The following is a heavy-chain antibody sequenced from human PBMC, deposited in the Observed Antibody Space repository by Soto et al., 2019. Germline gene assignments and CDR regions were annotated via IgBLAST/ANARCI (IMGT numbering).Heavy chain of an antibody. CDR1: GFSFSDAH. V-gene: IGHV3-15*07. Sequence: EVQLVESGGDLVKPGGSLRLSCAASGFSFSDAHMNWVRQAPGKGLEWVGRIKSNIDGGTTDYAAPVKGRFTISRDDSKNTLNLQMNILKTEDTGIYYCATEPYYYDRSGYDTWGQGTLVTVSS. D-gene: IGHD3-22*01. CDR3: ATEPYYYDRSGYDT. J-gene: IGHJ4*02. CDR2: IKSNIDGGTT.